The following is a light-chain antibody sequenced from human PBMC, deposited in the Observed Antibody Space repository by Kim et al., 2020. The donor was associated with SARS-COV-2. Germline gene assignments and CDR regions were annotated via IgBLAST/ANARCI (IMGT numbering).Light chain of an antibody. Sequence: APVGDRVPITCRASQSISSWLASDQQKPGKAPTLLIYKASSLESGVPSRFSGSGSGTEFTLSISSLQPDDFATYSCQQYNSYPYPFGQGPRLEI. CDR2: KAS. J-gene: IGKJ2*01. CDR3: QQYNSYPYP. V-gene: IGKV1-5*03. CDR1: QSISSW.